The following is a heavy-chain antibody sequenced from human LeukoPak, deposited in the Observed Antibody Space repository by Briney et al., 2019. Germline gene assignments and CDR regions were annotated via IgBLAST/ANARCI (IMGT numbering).Heavy chain of an antibody. CDR3: AKDGVVEMATILGY. J-gene: IGHJ4*02. CDR2: ISGSGGST. CDR1: GFTFSSYA. Sequence: GVSLRLSCAASGFTFSSYAMSWVRQAPGKGLEWVSAISGSGGSTYYADSVKGRFTISRDNSKNTLYLQMNSLRAEDTAVYYCAKDGVVEMATILGYWGQGTLVTVSS. D-gene: IGHD5-24*01. V-gene: IGHV3-23*01.